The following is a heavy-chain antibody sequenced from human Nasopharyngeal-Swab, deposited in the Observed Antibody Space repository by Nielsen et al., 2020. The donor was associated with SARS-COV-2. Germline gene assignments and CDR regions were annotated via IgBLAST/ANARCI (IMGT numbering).Heavy chain of an antibody. CDR2: IWYDGSNK. CDR1: GFTFSSYG. D-gene: IGHD4-17*01. Sequence: GGSLRLSCAASGFTFSSYGMHRVRQAPGKGLEWVAVIWYDGSNKYYADSVKGRFTISRDNSKNTLYLQMNSLRAEDTAVYYCARDNLDYGDYNPEDYYYYYGMDVWGQGTTVTVSS. CDR3: ARDNLDYGDYNPEDYYYYYGMDV. V-gene: IGHV3-33*01. J-gene: IGHJ6*02.